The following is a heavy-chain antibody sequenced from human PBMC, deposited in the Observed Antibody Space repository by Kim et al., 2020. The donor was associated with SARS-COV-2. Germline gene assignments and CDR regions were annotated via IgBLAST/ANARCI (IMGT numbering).Heavy chain of an antibody. Sequence: ASVKVSCKASGYTFTNYAMHWVRQAPGHRLEWMGWINAGNGDTRYSQKFQGRVTITTDTSASTAYMQLSSLRSEDTAVYYCARDRRLTGILQLVDDWGQGTLVTVSS. J-gene: IGHJ4*02. CDR1: GYTFTNYA. CDR2: INAGNGDT. D-gene: IGHD2-21*02. CDR3: ARDRRLTGILQLVDD. V-gene: IGHV1-3*01.